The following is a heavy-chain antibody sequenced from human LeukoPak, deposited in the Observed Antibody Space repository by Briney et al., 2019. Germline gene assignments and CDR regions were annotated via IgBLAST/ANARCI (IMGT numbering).Heavy chain of an antibody. Sequence: GASVTVSCKASGYTFTGYYMHWVRQAPGQGLEWMGWINPNSGGTNYAQKFQGRVTMTRDTSISTAYMELSRLRSDDTAVYYCAPRLERWYYFDYWGQGTLVTVSS. CDR3: APRLERWYYFDY. V-gene: IGHV1-2*02. D-gene: IGHD1-1*01. CDR2: INPNSGGT. CDR1: GYTFTGYY. J-gene: IGHJ4*02.